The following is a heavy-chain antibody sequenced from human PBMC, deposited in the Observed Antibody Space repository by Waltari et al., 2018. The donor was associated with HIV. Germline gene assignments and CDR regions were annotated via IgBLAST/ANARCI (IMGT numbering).Heavy chain of an antibody. V-gene: IGHV3-30*04. J-gene: IGHJ4*02. CDR3: ARAMSSSWYGQFDY. D-gene: IGHD6-13*01. CDR1: GFTFSSYA. Sequence: QVQLVESGGGVVQPGRSLRLSCAASGFTFSSYAMHWVRQAPGKGLGWVAVISYDGSNKYYADSVKGRFTIARDNSKNTLYLQMNSLRAEDTAVYYCARAMSSSWYGQFDYWGQGTLVTVSS. CDR2: ISYDGSNK.